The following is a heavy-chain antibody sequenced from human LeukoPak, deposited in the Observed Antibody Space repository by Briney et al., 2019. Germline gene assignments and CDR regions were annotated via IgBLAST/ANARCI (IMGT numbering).Heavy chain of an antibody. Sequence: PGGSLRLSCAASGFTFSSYSMNWVRQALGKGLEWVSSISSSSSYIYYADSVKGRFTISRDNAKNSLYLQMNSLRAEDTAVYYCARENTDYGGNPLDYWGQGTLVTVSS. J-gene: IGHJ4*02. V-gene: IGHV3-21*01. CDR2: ISSSSSYI. CDR3: ARENTDYGGNPLDY. D-gene: IGHD4-23*01. CDR1: GFTFSSYS.